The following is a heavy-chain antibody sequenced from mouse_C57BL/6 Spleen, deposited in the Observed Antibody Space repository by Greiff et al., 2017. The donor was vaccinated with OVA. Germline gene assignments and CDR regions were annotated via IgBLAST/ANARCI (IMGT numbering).Heavy chain of an antibody. CDR2: ISGGGGNT. V-gene: IGHV5-9*04. J-gene: IGHJ4*01. D-gene: IGHD1-1*01. Sequence: EVKLMESGGGLVKPGGSLKLSCAASGFTFSSYTMSWVRQTPEQRLEWVATISGGGGNTYYPDSVKGRFTISGDNATNTPYLQMSSLRSADTAVEDCARHGYYGLYAMDYWGQGTSVTVSS. CDR1: GFTFSSYT. CDR3: ARHGYYGLYAMDY.